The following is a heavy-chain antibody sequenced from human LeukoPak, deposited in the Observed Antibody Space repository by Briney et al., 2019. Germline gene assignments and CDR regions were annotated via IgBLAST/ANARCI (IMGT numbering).Heavy chain of an antibody. CDR1: GYTFTNYG. Sequence: XSVKVSFKASGYTFTNYGISWVRQAPGQGLEWMGNINPYNGNTNYAQNLQGRVTITTDTSTNTAYMELRSLRSDDTAVYYCARDQHDHVWGSYRPYFDYWGQGTLVTVSS. V-gene: IGHV1-18*01. CDR2: INPYNGNT. D-gene: IGHD3-16*02. J-gene: IGHJ4*02. CDR3: ARDQHDHVWGSYRPYFDY.